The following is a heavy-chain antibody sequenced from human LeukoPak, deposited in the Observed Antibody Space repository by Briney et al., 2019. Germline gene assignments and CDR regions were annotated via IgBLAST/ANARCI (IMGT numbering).Heavy chain of an antibody. D-gene: IGHD5-24*01. J-gene: IGHJ4*02. CDR2: ISDTGGYT. V-gene: IGHV3-23*01. Sequence: GGSLRLSCVASGFTFSTFGMSWVRQAPGKGLEWVSSISDTGGYTYYADSMKGRFTISRDNSKNTLYLQMNSLRAEDTAVYYCARVIRGGYALDYWGQGTLVTVSS. CDR3: ARVIRGGYALDY. CDR1: GFTFSTFG.